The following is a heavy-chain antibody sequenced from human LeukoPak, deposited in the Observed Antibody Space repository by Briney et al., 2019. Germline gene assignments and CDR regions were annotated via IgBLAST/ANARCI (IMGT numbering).Heavy chain of an antibody. V-gene: IGHV1-69*05. Sequence: ASVKVSCKASGGTFSSYAISWVRQAPGQGLEWMGGIIPIFGTANYAQKFQGRVTITTDESASTAYMELSSLRSEDTAVYYCARGLSDYDFWSGYQYYFDYWGQGTLVTVSS. CDR1: GGTFSSYA. CDR2: IIPIFGTA. D-gene: IGHD3-3*01. CDR3: ARGLSDYDFWSGYQYYFDY. J-gene: IGHJ4*02.